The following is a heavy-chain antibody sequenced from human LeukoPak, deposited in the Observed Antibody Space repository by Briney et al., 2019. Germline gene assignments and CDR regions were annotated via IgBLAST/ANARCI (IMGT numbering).Heavy chain of an antibody. D-gene: IGHD3-10*01. CDR1: GLTFRTHW. Sequence: GGSLRLSCAASGLTFRTHWMNWVRQAPGKGLEWVANIKPDGSETYYVDSVKGRFTVTRDNAQSSLHLQMDNLRGEDTAVYYCLAGGGYWGQGTLVTVSS. J-gene: IGHJ4*02. CDR3: LAGGGY. V-gene: IGHV3-7*01. CDR2: IKPDGSET.